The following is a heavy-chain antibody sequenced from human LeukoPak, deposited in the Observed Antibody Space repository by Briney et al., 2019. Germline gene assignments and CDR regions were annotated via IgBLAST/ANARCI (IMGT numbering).Heavy chain of an antibody. CDR2: ISASAGNT. J-gene: IGHJ4*02. V-gene: IGHV3-23*01. CDR1: GFTFSSYA. Sequence: GGSLRLSCAASGFTFSSYAMTWVRQAPGQGLEWVSTISASAGNTYFADSVKGRFTISRDNSENTLYLQMNSLRAEDTAVYYCAKDSGGSGTYRAFDYWGQGTLVTVSS. D-gene: IGHD3-10*01. CDR3: AKDSGGSGTYRAFDY.